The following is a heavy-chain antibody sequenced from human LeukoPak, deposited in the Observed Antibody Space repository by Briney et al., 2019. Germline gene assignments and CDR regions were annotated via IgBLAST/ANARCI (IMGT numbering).Heavy chain of an antibody. D-gene: IGHD2-2*01. J-gene: IGHJ1*01. Sequence: QPGRSLILSCAASGFTFSSYGMHWVRQAPGKGLGWVAVISYDGSNKYCADSVKGRFTISRDNSKNTLYLQMNSLRAEDTAVYYCAKEPYCSSTSCIGEYFQRWGQGTLVTVSS. V-gene: IGHV3-30*18. CDR1: GFTFSSYG. CDR2: ISYDGSNK. CDR3: AKEPYCSSTSCIGEYFQR.